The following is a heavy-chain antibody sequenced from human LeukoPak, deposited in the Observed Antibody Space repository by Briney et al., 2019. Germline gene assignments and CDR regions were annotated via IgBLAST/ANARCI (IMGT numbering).Heavy chain of an antibody. D-gene: IGHD1-1*01. CDR3: ANLLYPWIDETSY. CDR1: GFIFSDYG. V-gene: IGHV3-30*02. Sequence: GGSLRLSCAASGFIFSDYGMYWVRQAPGQGLEWMGLIRYDRSDEDYADYVKGRLTISRYNSTNTLYLHMNSLRAEDTAVYYCANLLYPWIDETSYWGQGTLLIVSS. J-gene: IGHJ4*02. CDR2: IRYDRSDE.